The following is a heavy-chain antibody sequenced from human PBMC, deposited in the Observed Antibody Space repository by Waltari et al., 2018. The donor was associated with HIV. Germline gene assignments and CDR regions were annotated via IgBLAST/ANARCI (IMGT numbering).Heavy chain of an antibody. CDR3: ASPYYDFWSGGPPEDYYYYGMDV. J-gene: IGHJ6*02. V-gene: IGHV4-39*01. CDR1: GGSISSSSYY. Sequence: QLQLQESGPGLVKPSETLSLTCTVSGGSISSSSYYWGWIRQPPGKGLEWIGSIYYSGGTSYHPSLKSRVTISGETSKTQFSLKLSSVTAADTAVYYCASPYYDFWSGGPPEDYYYYGMDVWGQGTTVTVSS. D-gene: IGHD3-3*01. CDR2: IYYSGGT.